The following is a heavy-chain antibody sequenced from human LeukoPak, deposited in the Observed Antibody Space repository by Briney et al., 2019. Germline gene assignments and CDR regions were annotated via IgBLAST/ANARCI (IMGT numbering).Heavy chain of an antibody. CDR3: ARSLRDIVVVPAAIRDEGVYYFDY. V-gene: IGHV3-21*01. CDR1: GFTFSSYS. J-gene: IGHJ4*02. D-gene: IGHD2-2*02. Sequence: PGGSLRLSCAASGFTFSSYSMNWVRQAPGKGLEWVSSISSSSSYIYYADSVKGRFTISRDNAKNSLYLQMNSLRAEDTAVYYCARSLRDIVVVPAAIRDEGVYYFDYWGQGTLVTVSS. CDR2: ISSSSSYI.